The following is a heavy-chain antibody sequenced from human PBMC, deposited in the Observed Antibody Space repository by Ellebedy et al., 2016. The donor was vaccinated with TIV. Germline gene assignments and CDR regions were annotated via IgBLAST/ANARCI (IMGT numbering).Heavy chain of an antibody. V-gene: IGHV4-34*01. CDR3: ARGFHAPVRGGRLGQRGGRMDV. J-gene: IGHJ6*02. CDR1: GGSFSTYY. Sequence: MPGGSLRLSCAVYGGSFSTYYWSWTRRSPGKGLEWLGEINYSGSTTYKPSLKSLVTISVDTSKNQFSLKLSSVTAADTAVYYFARGFHAPVRGGRLGQRGGRMDVWGQGTTVTVSS. D-gene: IGHD3-10*02. CDR2: INYSGST.